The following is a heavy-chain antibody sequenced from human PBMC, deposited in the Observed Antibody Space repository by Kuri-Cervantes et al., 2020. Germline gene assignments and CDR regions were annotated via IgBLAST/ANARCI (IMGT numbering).Heavy chain of an antibody. CDR2: IYHSGIT. CDR3: ARAGDSSGYYYSHWVHYFDY. V-gene: IGHV4-38-2*01. Sequence: ESLKISCAVSGYSISSGYYWGWIRQPPGKGLEWIGSIYHSGITYYSPSLKSRVTISVDTSKNQFSLKLSSVTAADTAVYYCARAGDSSGYYYSHWVHYFDYWGQGTLVTVSS. D-gene: IGHD3-22*01. J-gene: IGHJ4*02. CDR1: GYSISSGYY.